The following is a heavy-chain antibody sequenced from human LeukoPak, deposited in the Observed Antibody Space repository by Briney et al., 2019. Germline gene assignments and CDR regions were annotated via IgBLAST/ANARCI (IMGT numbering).Heavy chain of an antibody. CDR2: IHTGGST. Sequence: SETLSLTCSISGGSIFTYYWSWVRQPAGKGLEWIGRIHTGGSTNYSPSLKSRVTMSLDTSKNQFSLKLASVTAADTAVYYCARIFDRDVCGQGTMVTVSS. V-gene: IGHV4-4*07. CDR1: GGSIFTYY. J-gene: IGHJ3*01. CDR3: ARIFDRDV. D-gene: IGHD3-22*01.